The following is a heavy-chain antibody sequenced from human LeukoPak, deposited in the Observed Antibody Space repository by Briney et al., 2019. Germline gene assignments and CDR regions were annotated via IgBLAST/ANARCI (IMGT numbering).Heavy chain of an antibody. CDR1: GFTFSSYA. Sequence: PGGSLRLSCTASGFTFSSYALSWVRQAPGKGLEWVSSISSSSSYIYYADSVKGRFTISRDNAKNSLYLQMNSLRAEDTAVYYCARTFVRQLDRWGQGTLVTVSS. CDR2: ISSSSSYI. J-gene: IGHJ4*02. V-gene: IGHV3-21*01. D-gene: IGHD6-6*01. CDR3: ARTFVRQLDR.